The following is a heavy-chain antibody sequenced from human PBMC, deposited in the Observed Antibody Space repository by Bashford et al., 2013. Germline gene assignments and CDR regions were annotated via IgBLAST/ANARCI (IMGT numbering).Heavy chain of an antibody. Sequence: SETLSLTCTVSGGSVSSGSYYWSWIRQPPGKGLEWIGYIYHSGSTNYNPSLKSRVTMSVDTSKNQFSLKLSSVTAADTAVYYCARRGSGSYGFDPWGQGTLVTVSS. CDR2: IYHSGST. CDR3: ARRGSGSYGFDP. CDR1: GGSVSSGSYY. V-gene: IGHV4-61*01. D-gene: IGHD3-10*01. J-gene: IGHJ5*02.